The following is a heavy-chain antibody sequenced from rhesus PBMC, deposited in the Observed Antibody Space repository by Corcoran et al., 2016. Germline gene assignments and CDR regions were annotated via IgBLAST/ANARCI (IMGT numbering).Heavy chain of an antibody. Sequence: QVQLQESGPGVVKPSETLSLTCAVSGGSISDSYRWSWIRHPPGKGLEWIVYIYVSITSPNYNPALKSRVTIAKGTVKNQFSLKLSSVTAADTAVYYCARTSIAAAGKDDYWGQGVLVTVSS. D-gene: IGHD6-25*01. CDR3: ARTSIAAAGKDDY. V-gene: IGHV4S10*01. J-gene: IGHJ4*01. CDR1: GGSISDSYR. CDR2: IYVSITSP.